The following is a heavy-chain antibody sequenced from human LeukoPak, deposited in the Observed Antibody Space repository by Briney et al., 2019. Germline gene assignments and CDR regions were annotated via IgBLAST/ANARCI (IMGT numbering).Heavy chain of an antibody. CDR3: ARGYGDYGMDV. CDR2: IIPILGIT. Sequence: ASVTVSFTASGGTFSSYTNSWLRQAPGPGLEWMGRIIPILGITNYAQKSQGRVTITADKSTSTAYMELSSLRSEDTAVYYCARGYGDYGMDVWGQGTTVTVSS. J-gene: IGHJ6*02. V-gene: IGHV1-69*02. CDR1: GGTFSSYT. D-gene: IGHD5-12*01.